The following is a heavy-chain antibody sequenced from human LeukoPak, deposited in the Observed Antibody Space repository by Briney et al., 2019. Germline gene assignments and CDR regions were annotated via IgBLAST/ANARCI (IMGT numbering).Heavy chain of an antibody. J-gene: IGHJ4*02. CDR1: GFTFSNYW. Sequence: GGSLRLSCAASGFTFSNYWMHWVRQAPGKGLVWVSRISSDGSSTSYADSVKGRFTISRDNAKNTLYLQMNSLRAEDTAVYYCAKDDSGYRYFDYWGRGALVTVSS. CDR3: AKDDSGYRYFDY. V-gene: IGHV3-74*01. D-gene: IGHD6-25*01. CDR2: ISSDGSST.